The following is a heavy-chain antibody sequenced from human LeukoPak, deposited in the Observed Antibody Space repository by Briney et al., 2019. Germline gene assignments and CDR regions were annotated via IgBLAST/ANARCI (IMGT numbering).Heavy chain of an antibody. CDR3: ARDSLTHDPFDY. CDR2: IYYSGST. Sequence: SETLSLTCTVSGGSISSYYWSWIRQPPGKGLEWIGYIYYSGSTNYNPSLKSRVTMSVDTSKNQFSLKLSSVTAADTAVYYCARDSLTHDPFDYWGQGTLVTVSS. D-gene: IGHD3-16*02. J-gene: IGHJ4*02. CDR1: GGSISSYY. V-gene: IGHV4-59*12.